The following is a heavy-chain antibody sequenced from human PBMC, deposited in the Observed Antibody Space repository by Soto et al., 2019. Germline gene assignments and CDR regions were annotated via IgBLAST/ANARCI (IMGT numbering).Heavy chain of an antibody. CDR3: ARDYMVRGRDSNWFDP. CDR1: GFSFSSSW. CDR2: INSDGSST. J-gene: IGHJ5*02. D-gene: IGHD3-10*01. Sequence: PXVCLRLSCAACGFSFSSSWMHGVGQGPGKGLVWVSRINSDGSSTKYVDSVQGRFTISRDNAKNTLYLQMNNLRAEDTAVYYCARDYMVRGRDSNWFDPSGHGTLVTVSS. V-gene: IGHV3-74*01.